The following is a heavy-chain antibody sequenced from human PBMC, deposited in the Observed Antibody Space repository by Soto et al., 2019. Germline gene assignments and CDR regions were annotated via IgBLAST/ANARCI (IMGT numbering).Heavy chain of an antibody. D-gene: IGHD5-18*01. Sequence: GGSLRLSCAASGFTFSSYGMHWVRQAPGKGLEWVAVIWYDGSNKYYADSVKGRFTISRDNSKNTLYLQMNSLRAEDTAVYYCARDRMGIQLWFHFDYWGQGTLVTVSS. CDR1: GFTFSSYG. CDR2: IWYDGSNK. J-gene: IGHJ4*02. CDR3: ARDRMGIQLWFHFDY. V-gene: IGHV3-33*01.